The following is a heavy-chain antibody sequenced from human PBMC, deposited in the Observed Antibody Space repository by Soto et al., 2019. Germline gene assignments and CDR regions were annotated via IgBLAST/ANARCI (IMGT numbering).Heavy chain of an antibody. CDR2: VSAYNVNT. V-gene: IGHV1-18*01. CDR3: ARGGTPIDY. CDR1: GYTFPNFG. D-gene: IGHD3-16*01. J-gene: IGHJ4*02. Sequence: QVQLVQSGAEVKKPGASVKVSCKTSGYTFPNFGLTWVRKAPGQGLEWMGWVSAYNVNTKYAQNFQGRVTMTTATFTSTAYMELRSQRSDDTVGYSAARGGTPIDYWGQGTLVSVPS.